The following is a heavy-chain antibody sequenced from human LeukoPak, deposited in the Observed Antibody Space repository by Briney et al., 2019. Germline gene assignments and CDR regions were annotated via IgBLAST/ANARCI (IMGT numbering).Heavy chain of an antibody. J-gene: IGHJ4*02. CDR3: EHFDGTLTPVAY. D-gene: IGHD4-23*01. Sequence: SGPTLVKPTQTLTLTCTFSGFSLRTSAGGVGWIRQPPGKALEWLALLNWNDDKRYSPSLKSRLTITKATSKNQVVLTMTYEDTMETATYYCEHFDGTLTPVAYWGQGTLVTVSS. CDR1: GFSLRTSAGG. V-gene: IGHV2-5*01. CDR2: LNWNDDK.